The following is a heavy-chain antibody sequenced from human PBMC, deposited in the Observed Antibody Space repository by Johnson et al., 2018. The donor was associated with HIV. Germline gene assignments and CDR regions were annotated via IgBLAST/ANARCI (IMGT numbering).Heavy chain of an antibody. D-gene: IGHD2-15*01. J-gene: IGHJ3*02. CDR1: GFIVRSNY. CDR3: TRVSSTSWALDI. CDR2: IYSGGDT. V-gene: IGHV3-66*01. Sequence: VLLVESGGGLVQPGGSLRLSCAASGFIVRSNYMNWVRQAPGKGLEWVSVIYSGGDTYYSDYVMGRFTISRDTSKNTLYLQMNSLRGDDTAVYYCTRVSSTSWALDIWGQGTLVTVSS.